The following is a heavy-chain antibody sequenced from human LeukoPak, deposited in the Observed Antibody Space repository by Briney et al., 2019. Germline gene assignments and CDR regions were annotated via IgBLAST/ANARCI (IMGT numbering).Heavy chain of an antibody. V-gene: IGHV3-30*18. CDR2: ISYDGSNK. D-gene: IGHD3-10*01. J-gene: IGHJ4*02. CDR1: GFTFSSYG. Sequence: GGSLRLSCAASGFTFSSYGMHWVRQAPGKGLEWVVVISYDGSNKYYADSVKGRFTISRDNSKNTLDLQMSSLRAEDTAVYYCVKDRTGTYTLDYWGRGALVTVSS. CDR3: VKDRTGTYTLDY.